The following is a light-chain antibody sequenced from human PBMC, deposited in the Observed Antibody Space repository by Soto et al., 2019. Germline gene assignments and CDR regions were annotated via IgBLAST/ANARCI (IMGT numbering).Light chain of an antibody. CDR2: EVS. V-gene: IGLV2-14*01. CDR1: SSDVGDYDY. J-gene: IGLJ2*01. CDR3: SSYTSSSTVV. Sequence: QSVLTQPASVSGSPGQSITISCTGTSSDVGDYDYVSWYQQHPGNAPKLMISEVSNRPSGISNRFSGSKSGNTASLTISGLQAEDEADYYCSSYTSSSTVVFGGGTKLTVL.